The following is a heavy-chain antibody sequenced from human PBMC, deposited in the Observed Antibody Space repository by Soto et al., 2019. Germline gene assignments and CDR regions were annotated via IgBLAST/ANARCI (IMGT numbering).Heavy chain of an antibody. J-gene: IGHJ4*02. Sequence: QVQLVQSGAEVKKPGSSVKVSCKASGDNFSTYPISWVLQAHGQGLEWMGGIIPIYVTANYAQKFRGRVTITADERTRTSSMELTNLRSEDTAVYYCARDRGARGDFWGQGTLVTVSS. CDR3: ARDRGARGDF. V-gene: IGHV1-69*01. D-gene: IGHD6-6*01. CDR1: GDNFSTYP. CDR2: IIPIYVTA.